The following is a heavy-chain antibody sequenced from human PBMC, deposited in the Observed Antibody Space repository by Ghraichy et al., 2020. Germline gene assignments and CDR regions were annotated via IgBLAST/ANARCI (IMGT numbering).Heavy chain of an antibody. CDR1: GFTFSRHW. V-gene: IGHV3-7*01. CDR2: IKSDRSDS. Sequence: LSLTCAASGFTFSRHWMSWVRQAPGKGLEWVASIKSDRSDSFYLDSVKGRFTISRDNAENSVSLEMTSLRGEDTAVYYCARDPYGDYKYGGSDYWGRGTLVSVSS. D-gene: IGHD4-17*01. J-gene: IGHJ4*02. CDR3: ARDPYGDYKYGGSDY.